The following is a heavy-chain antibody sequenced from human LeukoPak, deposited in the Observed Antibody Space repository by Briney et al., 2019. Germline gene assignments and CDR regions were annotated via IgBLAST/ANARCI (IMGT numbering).Heavy chain of an antibody. D-gene: IGHD3-10*01. CDR2: IYHSGST. Sequence: PSETLSLTCAVSGGSISSSNWWSWVRQPPGKGLEWIGEIYHSGSTNYNPSLKSRVTISVDKSKNQFSLKLSSVTAADTAVYYCARDPPLGDNYYYGMDVWGQGTTVTVSS. CDR3: ARDPPLGDNYYYGMDV. V-gene: IGHV4-4*02. J-gene: IGHJ6*02. CDR1: GGSISSSNW.